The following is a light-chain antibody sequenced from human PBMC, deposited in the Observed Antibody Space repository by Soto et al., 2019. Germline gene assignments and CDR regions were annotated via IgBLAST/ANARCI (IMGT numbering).Light chain of an antibody. Sequence: QSALTQPASVSGSPGQSITISCTGTSSDVGGYDYVSWYQQYAGKAPKLTIYNVRNRPSGVSSRFSGSKSGNTASLTISGLQPEDDADYFCSSYTNSGTVLFGGGTKLTVL. CDR3: SSYTNSGTVL. J-gene: IGLJ2*01. CDR2: NVR. V-gene: IGLV2-14*01. CDR1: SSDVGGYDY.